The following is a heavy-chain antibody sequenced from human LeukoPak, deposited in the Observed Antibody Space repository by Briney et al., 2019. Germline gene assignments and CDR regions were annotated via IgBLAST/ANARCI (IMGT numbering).Heavy chain of an antibody. J-gene: IGHJ2*01. CDR1: GGSISSSSYH. Sequence: SETLSLTCTVSGGSISSSSYHWGWIRQPPGKGLEWIGSIYYSGSTYYNPSLKSRVTISVDTSKNQFSLKLSSVTAADAAVYYCAGAATDWYFDLWGRGTLVTVSS. CDR2: IYYSGST. CDR3: AGAATDWYFDL. V-gene: IGHV4-39*01. D-gene: IGHD6-25*01.